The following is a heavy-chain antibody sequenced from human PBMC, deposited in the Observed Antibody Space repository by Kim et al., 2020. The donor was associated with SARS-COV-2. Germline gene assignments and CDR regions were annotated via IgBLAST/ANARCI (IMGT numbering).Heavy chain of an antibody. D-gene: IGHD2-2*02. Sequence: ASVKVSCKASGYTFTGYYMHWVRQAPGQGLEWMGWINPNSGGTNYAQKFQGRVTMTRDTSISTAYMELSRLRSDDTAVYYCAREYLSPIESHPGMDVWGQGTTVTVSS. V-gene: IGHV1-2*02. CDR2: INPNSGGT. J-gene: IGHJ6*02. CDR1: GYTFTGYY. CDR3: AREYLSPIESHPGMDV.